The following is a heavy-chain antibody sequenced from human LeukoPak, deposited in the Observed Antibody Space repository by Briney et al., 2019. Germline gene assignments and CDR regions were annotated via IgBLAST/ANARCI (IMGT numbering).Heavy chain of an antibody. CDR1: GLTFKNVW. CDR3: TTVNSGSHDH. CDR2: IKTKTEGATT. Sequence: GGSLRLSCAASGLTFKNVWMSWVRQAPGQGLEWVGRIKTKTEGATTDYAAPVKGRFTILRGDSKNTIYLQMNSLNTEDTAVYYCTTVNSGSHDHWGQGTLVTVSS. J-gene: IGHJ4*02. D-gene: IGHD1-26*01. V-gene: IGHV3-15*01.